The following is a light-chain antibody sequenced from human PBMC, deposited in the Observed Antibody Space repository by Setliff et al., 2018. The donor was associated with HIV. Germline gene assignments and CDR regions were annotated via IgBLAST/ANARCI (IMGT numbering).Light chain of an antibody. V-gene: IGLV2-23*01. CDR1: SSDVGSYNL. Sequence: QSALTQPASVSGSPGQSITISCTGTSSDVGSYNLVSWYQQHPGKAPKLMICEGSKRPSGVSNRFSGSKSGNTASLTISGLQAEDEADYYCCSYAGSSTTYVFGTGTKVTVL. CDR3: CSYAGSSTTYV. CDR2: EGS. J-gene: IGLJ1*01.